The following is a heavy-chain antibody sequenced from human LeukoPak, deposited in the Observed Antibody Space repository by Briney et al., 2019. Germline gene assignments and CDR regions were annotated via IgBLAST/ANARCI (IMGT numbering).Heavy chain of an antibody. CDR3: AKGVVRSYYYGMDV. D-gene: IGHD2-15*01. CDR1: GFTFTIYA. Sequence: PGGSLRLSCAASGFTFTIYAMSWVRQAPGKGLEWVSGISDSGGSTDYADSVKGRFTIPRDNPKNTLYLQMNSLRAEDTALYYCAKGVVRSYYYGMDVWGQGTTVTVSS. V-gene: IGHV3-23*01. J-gene: IGHJ6*02. CDR2: ISDSGGST.